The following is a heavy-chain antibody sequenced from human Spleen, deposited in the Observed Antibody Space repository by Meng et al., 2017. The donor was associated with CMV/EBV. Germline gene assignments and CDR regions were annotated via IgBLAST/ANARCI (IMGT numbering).Heavy chain of an antibody. CDR1: GYTFTDNG. V-gene: IGHV1-18*01. D-gene: IGHD3-10*01. CDR2: ISPYNGNT. Sequence: ASVKVSCKASGYTFTDNGINWVRQAPGQGLEGMGWISPYNGNTNYAQRFQGRVTMTTDTSTSTAYLELRSLRSDDTAVYYCARVGSGRGYLDYWGQGTLVTVSS. CDR3: ARVGSGRGYLDY. J-gene: IGHJ4*02.